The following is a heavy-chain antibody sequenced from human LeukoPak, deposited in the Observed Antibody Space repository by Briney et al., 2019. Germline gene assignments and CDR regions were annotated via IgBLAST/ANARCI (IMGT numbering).Heavy chain of an antibody. V-gene: IGHV3-21*01. CDR3: ARVRDYDSSGFDY. CDR1: GFTFSSYS. Sequence: PGGSLRLSCAASGFTFSSYSMNWVRQAPGKGLEWVSSISSSSSYIYYADSVKGRFTISRDNAKNSLYLQMNSLRAEDTAVYYCARVRDYDSSGFDYWGQGTLVTVSS. D-gene: IGHD3-22*01. J-gene: IGHJ4*02. CDR2: ISSSSSYI.